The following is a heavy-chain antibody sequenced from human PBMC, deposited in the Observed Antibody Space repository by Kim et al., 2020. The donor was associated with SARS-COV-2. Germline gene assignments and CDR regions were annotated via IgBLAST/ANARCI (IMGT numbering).Heavy chain of an antibody. CDR2: IYTSGST. Sequence: SETLSLTCTVSGGSISSGSYYWSWIRQPAGKGLEWIGRIYTSGSTNYNPSLKSRVTISVDTSKNQFSLKLSAVTAADTAVYYCARGSSMITFGGVIVYFDYWGQWTLVTVSS. J-gene: IGHJ4*02. D-gene: IGHD3-16*02. CDR1: GGSISSGSYY. V-gene: IGHV4-61*02. CDR3: ARGSSMITFGGVIVYFDY.